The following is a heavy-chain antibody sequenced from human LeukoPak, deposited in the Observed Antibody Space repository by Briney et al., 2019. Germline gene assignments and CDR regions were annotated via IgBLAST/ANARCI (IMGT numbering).Heavy chain of an antibody. CDR2: FYYTGST. Sequence: PSETLSLTCTVSGGSISSSSYYWGWIRQSPGKGLEWIGSFYYTGSTYYNPSLKSRITVSVDTSKNQFSLKLGSVTAADTAVYYCARRNGLFDPWGQGTLVTVSS. CDR3: ARRNGLFDP. D-gene: IGHD2-8*01. J-gene: IGHJ5*02. V-gene: IGHV4-39*01. CDR1: GGSISSSSYY.